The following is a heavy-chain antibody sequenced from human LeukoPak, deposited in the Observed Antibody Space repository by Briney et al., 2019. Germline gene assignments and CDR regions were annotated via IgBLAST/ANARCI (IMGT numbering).Heavy chain of an antibody. V-gene: IGHV1-2*02. D-gene: IGHD3-9*01. Sequence: ASVKVYCKASGYTFTGYYMHWVRQAPGQGLEWMGWINPNSGGTNYAQKFQGRVTMTRDTSISTAYMELSRLRSDDTAVYYCARDQQYDILTGTYYYYGMDVWGQGTTVTVSS. CDR2: INPNSGGT. CDR3: ARDQQYDILTGTYYYYGMDV. J-gene: IGHJ6*02. CDR1: GYTFTGYY.